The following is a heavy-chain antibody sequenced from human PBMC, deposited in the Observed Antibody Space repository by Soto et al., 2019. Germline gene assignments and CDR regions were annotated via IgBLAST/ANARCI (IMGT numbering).Heavy chain of an antibody. J-gene: IGHJ4*02. CDR3: ARDRKGIAVAGSPPGFDY. CDR1: SGSISSSNW. Sequence: SETLSLTCAVSSGSISSSNWWSWVRQPPGKGLEWIGEIYHSGSTNYNPSLKSRVTISVGKSKNQFSLKLSSVTAADTAVYYCARDRKGIAVAGSPPGFDYWGQGTLVTVSS. D-gene: IGHD6-19*01. V-gene: IGHV4-4*02. CDR2: IYHSGST.